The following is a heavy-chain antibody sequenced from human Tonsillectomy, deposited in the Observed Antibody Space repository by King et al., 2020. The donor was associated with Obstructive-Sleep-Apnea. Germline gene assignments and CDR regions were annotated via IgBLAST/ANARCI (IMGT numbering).Heavy chain of an antibody. CDR1: GFTFRRYA. CDR3: AKDLHGDYADY. V-gene: IGHV3-23*04. D-gene: IGHD4-17*01. J-gene: IGHJ4*02. CDR2: ISGSGVNT. Sequence: VQLVESGGGLVQPGGSLRLSCVDSGFTFRRYAMSWVRQAPGKGLECVSGISGSGVNTYYADSVKGRFSISRDNSKNTLYLQMNSLRAEDTAIYFCAKDLHGDYADYWGQGTLVTVSS.